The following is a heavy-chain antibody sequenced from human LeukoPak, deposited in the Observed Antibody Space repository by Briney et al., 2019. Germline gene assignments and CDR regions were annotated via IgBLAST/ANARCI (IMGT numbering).Heavy chain of an antibody. D-gene: IGHD2-15*01. CDR1: GFTFNRYN. CDR3: ARGADGVSSNSRGWFDP. CDR2: ISTSSSYI. Sequence: GGSLRLSCAASGFTFNRYNMNWVRRAPGRGLEWVSSISTSSSYIYYADSVRGRFTISRDNAKNSLYLQMNSLRAEDTAVYSCARGADGVSSNSRGWFDPWGQGTLVTVSS. V-gene: IGHV3-21*01. J-gene: IGHJ5*02.